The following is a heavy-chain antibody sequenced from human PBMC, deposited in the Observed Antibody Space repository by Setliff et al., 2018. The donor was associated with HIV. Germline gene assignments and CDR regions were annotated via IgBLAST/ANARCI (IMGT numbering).Heavy chain of an antibody. D-gene: IGHD6-19*01. Sequence: PSETLSLTCTVSDGSTDSGSYYWAWIRQPPGKGLEWIGSMYYTGSTYYNPSLKSRVTISIDTSKNQFSLKLNSVTAADTAMYYCARDGGSSGWYFVLGYSDYWGPGTLVTVSS. V-gene: IGHV4-39*02. CDR1: DGSTDSGSYY. CDR3: ARDGGSSGWYFVLGYSDY. J-gene: IGHJ4*02. CDR2: MYYTGST.